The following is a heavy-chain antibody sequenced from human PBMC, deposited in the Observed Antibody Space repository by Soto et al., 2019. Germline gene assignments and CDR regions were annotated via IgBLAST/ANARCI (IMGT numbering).Heavy chain of an antibody. D-gene: IGHD6-6*01. CDR2: IYYSGST. Sequence: PSEPLSLTCTVSVGSISSGGDYWSLIRQHPGKGLEWIGYIYYSGSTYYNPSLKSRVTISVDTSKNQFSLKLSSVTAADTAVYYCASGLAARGMRFDYWGQGTLVTVSS. CDR3: ASGLAARGMRFDY. V-gene: IGHV4-31*03. CDR1: VGSISSGGDY. J-gene: IGHJ4*02.